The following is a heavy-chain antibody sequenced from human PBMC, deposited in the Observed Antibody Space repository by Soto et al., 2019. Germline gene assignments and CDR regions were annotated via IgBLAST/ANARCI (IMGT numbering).Heavy chain of an antibody. V-gene: IGHV3-11*06. D-gene: IGHD3-22*01. J-gene: IGHJ4*02. CDR3: ATYDSSGYSNFDY. Sequence: GGSLRLSCAASGFTFSDYYMSWIRQAPGKGLEWVSYISSSSSYTNYADSVKGRFTISRDNAKNSLYLQMNSLRAEDTAVYYCATYDSSGYSNFDYWGQGTLVTVSS. CDR2: ISSSSSYT. CDR1: GFTFSDYY.